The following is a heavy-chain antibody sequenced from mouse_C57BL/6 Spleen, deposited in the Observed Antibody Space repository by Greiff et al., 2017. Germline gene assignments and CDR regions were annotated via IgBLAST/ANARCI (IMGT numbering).Heavy chain of an antibody. D-gene: IGHD2-5*01. CDR3: AREETYYSNYAWFAY. Sequence: QVQLQQSGPELVKPGASVKISCTASGYAFSGSWMNWVKQRPGKGLEWIGRIYPGDGDTNYKGKFKGKATLPADKSSSTAYMQLSSLTSEDSAVYVMAREETYYSNYAWFAYWGQGTLVTVSA. CDR2: IYPGDGDT. CDR1: GYAFSGSW. V-gene: IGHV1-82*01. J-gene: IGHJ3*01.